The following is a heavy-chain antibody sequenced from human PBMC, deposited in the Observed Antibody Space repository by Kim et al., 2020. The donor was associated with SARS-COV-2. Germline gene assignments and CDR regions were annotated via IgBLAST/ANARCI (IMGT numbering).Heavy chain of an antibody. CDR1: GGFISSYY. CDR3: ARAGESGWFRVISGMDV. Sequence: SETLSLTCTVSGGFISSYYWSWIRQPPGKGLEWIGYIYYSGSTNYNPSLKSRVTISVDTSKNQFSLKLSSVTAADTAVYYCARAGESGWFRVISGMDVWG. CDR2: IYYSGST. V-gene: IGHV4-59*13. J-gene: IGHJ6*01. D-gene: IGHD3-10*01.